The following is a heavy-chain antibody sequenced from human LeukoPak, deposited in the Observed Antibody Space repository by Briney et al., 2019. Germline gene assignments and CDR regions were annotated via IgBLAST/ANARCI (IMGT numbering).Heavy chain of an antibody. J-gene: IGHJ4*02. V-gene: IGHV3-30*18. D-gene: IGHD1-26*01. CDR1: GFTFSSYG. CDR3: AKEGAIVEYYFDC. CDR2: ISYDGSNK. Sequence: GRSLRLSCAASGFTFSSYGMHWVRQAPGKGLEWVAVISYDGSNKYYADSVKGRFTISRDNSKNTLYLQMNSLRAEDTAVYYCAKEGAIVEYYFDCWGQGTLVTVSS.